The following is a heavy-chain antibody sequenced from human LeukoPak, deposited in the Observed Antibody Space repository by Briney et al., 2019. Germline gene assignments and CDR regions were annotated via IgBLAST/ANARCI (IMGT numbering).Heavy chain of an antibody. Sequence: KTSETLSLTCTVSGYSISSGYYWGWIRQPPGKGLEWIGSIYQSGNTYYNPSLKSRVTISVDTSKNQFSLKVRSVTAADTAVYYCARDWGMVRGVPPFDYWGQGTLVTVSS. CDR1: GYSISSGYY. CDR2: IYQSGNT. J-gene: IGHJ4*02. CDR3: ARDWGMVRGVPPFDY. D-gene: IGHD3-10*01. V-gene: IGHV4-38-2*02.